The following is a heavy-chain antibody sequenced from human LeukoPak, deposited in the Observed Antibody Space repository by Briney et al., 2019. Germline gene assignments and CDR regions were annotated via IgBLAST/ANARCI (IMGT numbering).Heavy chain of an antibody. D-gene: IGHD3-22*01. Sequence: GGSLRLSCAASGFTFSSYSMNWVRQAPGKGLEWVSYISSSSSTIYYADSVKGRFTISRDNAKNSLYLQMNSLRAEDTAVYYCAKADYYDSSGYYSDPHYFDYWGQGTLVTVSS. J-gene: IGHJ4*02. CDR1: GFTFSSYS. V-gene: IGHV3-48*04. CDR3: AKADYYDSSGYYSDPHYFDY. CDR2: ISSSSSTI.